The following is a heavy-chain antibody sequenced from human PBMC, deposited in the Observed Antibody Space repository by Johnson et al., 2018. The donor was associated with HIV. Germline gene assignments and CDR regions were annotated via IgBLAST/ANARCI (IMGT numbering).Heavy chain of an antibody. CDR3: ARDLVRASHAFDI. CDR1: GFTFSSHW. V-gene: IGHV3-30*03. Sequence: QVHLVESGGGVVQPGRSLRLSCAASGFTFSSHWMTWVRQAPGKGLEWVSLISYDGIKTYYVDSVKARFTISRDDARNTLYLQMNSLRAEDTSVYYCARDLVRASHAFDIWGQGTMVTVSS. CDR2: ISYDGIKT. D-gene: IGHD2-8*02. J-gene: IGHJ3*02.